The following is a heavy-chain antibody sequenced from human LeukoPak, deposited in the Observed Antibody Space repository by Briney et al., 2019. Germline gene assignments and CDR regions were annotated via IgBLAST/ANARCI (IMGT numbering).Heavy chain of an antibody. CDR1: GGSISSGGYY. Sequence: SETLSLTCPVSGGSISSGGYYWSWIRQHPGQGLEWIGYIYYGGSTYYNPSLKSRVTISVDTSKNQFSLKLSSVTAADTAVYYCASYTPPPHASYEFWSGGDAFDIWGQGTMVTVSS. J-gene: IGHJ3*02. V-gene: IGHV4-31*03. CDR3: ASYTPPPHASYEFWSGGDAFDI. D-gene: IGHD3-3*01. CDR2: IYYGGST.